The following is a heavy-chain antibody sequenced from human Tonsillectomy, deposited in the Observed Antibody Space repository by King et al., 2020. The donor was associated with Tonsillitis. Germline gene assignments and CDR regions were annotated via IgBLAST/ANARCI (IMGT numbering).Heavy chain of an antibody. J-gene: IGHJ5*02. V-gene: IGHV4-59*01. CDR1: GGSISPYY. Sequence: MQLQESGPGLVKPSETLSLTCIVSGGSISPYYWSWIRQPPGKGLEWIGYIYYSGSTIYNPSLKSRVTISLDTSKNQFSLKLSSVTAADTAVNYCARVQNYYDNSGYLRGGFDPWGQGTLVTVSS. D-gene: IGHD3-22*01. CDR3: ARVQNYYDNSGYLRGGFDP. CDR2: IYYSGST.